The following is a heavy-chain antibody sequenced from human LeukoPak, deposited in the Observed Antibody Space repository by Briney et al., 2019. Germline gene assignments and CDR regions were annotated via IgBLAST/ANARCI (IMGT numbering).Heavy chain of an antibody. CDR3: AREDCSGGSCYSGYFQH. CDR1: GGSISSYC. J-gene: IGHJ1*01. D-gene: IGHD2-15*01. Sequence: PSETLSLTCTVSGGSISSYCWSWIRQPPGKGLEWIGYIYYSGSTNYNPSLKSRVTISVDTSKNQFSLKLSSVTAADTAVYYCAREDCSGGSCYSGYFQHWGQGTLVTVSS. CDR2: IYYSGST. V-gene: IGHV4-59*01.